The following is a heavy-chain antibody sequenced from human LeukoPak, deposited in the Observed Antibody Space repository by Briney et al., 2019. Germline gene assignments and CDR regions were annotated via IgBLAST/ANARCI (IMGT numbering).Heavy chain of an antibody. J-gene: IGHJ6*03. D-gene: IGHD2-2*01. CDR3: ARDFVVVPAAIHKDDYYYYMDV. CDR2: ISGSGGST. Sequence: PGGSLRLSCAASGFTFSSYAMSWVRQAPGKGLEWVSAISGSGGSTYYADSVKGRFTISRDNAKNSLYLQMNSLRAEDTAVYYCARDFVVVPAAIHKDDYYYYMDVWGKGTTVTVSS. CDR1: GFTFSSYA. V-gene: IGHV3-23*01.